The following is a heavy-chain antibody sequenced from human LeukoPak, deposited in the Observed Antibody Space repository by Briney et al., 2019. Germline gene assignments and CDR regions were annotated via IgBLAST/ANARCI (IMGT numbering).Heavy chain of an antibody. CDR2: IYYSGTT. CDR1: GGSISNSNFY. V-gene: IGHV4-39*01. D-gene: IGHD3-10*01. CDR3: ARGPYYYGSGSSYTHDY. J-gene: IGHJ4*02. Sequence: SETLSLTCALSGGSISNSNFYWGWIRQPPGKGLEWIGTIYYSGTTYYNPSLKTRFTMSVDTSKNQFSLKLTSVTAADTAVYYCARGPYYYGSGSSYTHDYWGPGTLVTVSS.